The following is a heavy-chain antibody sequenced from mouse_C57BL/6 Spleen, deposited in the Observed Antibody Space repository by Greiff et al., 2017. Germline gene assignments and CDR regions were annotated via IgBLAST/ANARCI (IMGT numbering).Heavy chain of an antibody. V-gene: IGHV1-64*01. CDR2: IHPNSGST. Sequence: QVQLQQPGAELVKPGASVKLSCKASGYTFTSYWMHWVKQRPGQGLEWVGMIHPNSGSTNYNEKFKSKATLTVDKSSSTAYMQLSSLTSEDSAVYYCARSMVTTGAYWGQGTLVTVSA. CDR1: GYTFTSYW. CDR3: ARSMVTTGAY. J-gene: IGHJ3*01. D-gene: IGHD2-2*01.